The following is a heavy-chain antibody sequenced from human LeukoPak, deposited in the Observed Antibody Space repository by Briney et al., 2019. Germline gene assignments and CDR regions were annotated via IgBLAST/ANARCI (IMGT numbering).Heavy chain of an antibody. J-gene: IGHJ6*03. V-gene: IGHV1-46*01. Sequence: GASVKVSCKASGYTFTSYYMHWVRQAPGQGLEWMGIINPSGGSTSYAQKFQGRVTMTRDTSTSTVYMELSSLRSEDTAVYYCARDARYSSSWYRSYYYYYMDVWGKGTTVTISS. D-gene: IGHD6-13*01. CDR1: GYTFTSYY. CDR3: ARDARYSSSWYRSYYYYYMDV. CDR2: INPSGGST.